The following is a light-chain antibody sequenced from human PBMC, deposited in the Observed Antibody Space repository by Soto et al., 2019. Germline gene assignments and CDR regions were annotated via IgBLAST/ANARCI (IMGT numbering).Light chain of an antibody. CDR3: AVWDDTLRGVV. CDR1: SSNIGSNF. CDR2: RDS. V-gene: IGLV1-47*01. J-gene: IGLJ2*01. Sequence: QSVLTQPPSASGTPGQRVTISCSGSSSNIGSNFLSWYQHLPGTAPKLLIYRDSQWPSGVPDRFSASKSGTSASLAISGLRSEDEGDYYCAVWDDTLRGVVFGGGTQLTVL.